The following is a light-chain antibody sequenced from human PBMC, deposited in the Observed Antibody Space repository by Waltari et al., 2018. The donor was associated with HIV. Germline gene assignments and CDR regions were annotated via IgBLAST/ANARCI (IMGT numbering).Light chain of an antibody. Sequence: QSALTQPASVSGSPGPSITISCTGTSSDVGGYNYVSWYQQHPGKAPKLMISEVSHRPSGVSNRFSGSKSGNTASLTISGLQAEDEADYYCSSYTSSSVVFGGGTKLTVL. V-gene: IGLV2-14*01. CDR2: EVS. CDR1: SSDVGGYNY. J-gene: IGLJ2*01. CDR3: SSYTSSSVV.